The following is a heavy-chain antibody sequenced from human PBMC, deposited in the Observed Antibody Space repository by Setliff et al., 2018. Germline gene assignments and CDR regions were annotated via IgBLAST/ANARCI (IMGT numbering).Heavy chain of an antibody. CDR3: ARVRRVVIAYYYYMDV. CDR1: GGSISSGSYY. J-gene: IGHJ6*03. Sequence: LSLTCTVSGGSISSGSYYWSWIRQPAGKGLEWIGRIYSSGSTKYNPSLKSRVTISGDTSKNQFSLKLSSVTAADTAVYYCARVRRVVIAYYYYMDVWGKGTTVTVSS. V-gene: IGHV4-61*02. D-gene: IGHD2-21*01. CDR2: IYSSGST.